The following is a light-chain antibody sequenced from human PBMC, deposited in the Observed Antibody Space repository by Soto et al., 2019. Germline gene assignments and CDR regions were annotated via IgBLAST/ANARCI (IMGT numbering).Light chain of an antibody. CDR2: DVS. J-gene: IGLJ2*01. V-gene: IGLV2-11*01. Sequence: QSVLTQPRSVSGSPGQSVTISCTGTSSDVGGYNYVSWYQQHPGKAPKLMIYDVSKRPSGVPDRFSGSKSGNTASLTISGLQAEDEADYYCCSYAGSYTFEEVFDGGTKVTVL. CDR1: SSDVGGYNY. CDR3: CSYAGSYTFEEV.